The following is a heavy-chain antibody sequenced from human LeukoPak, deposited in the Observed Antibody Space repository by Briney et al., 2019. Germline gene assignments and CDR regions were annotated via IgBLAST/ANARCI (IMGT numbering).Heavy chain of an antibody. Sequence: ASVKVSCRASGYTFTGYYMRWVRQAPGQGLEWMGWINPNSGGTNYAQKFQGRVTMTRDTSISTAYMELSRLRSDDTAVYYCARVKALPRYYYDSSGYPYYFDYWGQGTLVTVSS. CDR2: INPNSGGT. J-gene: IGHJ4*02. CDR3: ARVKALPRYYYDSSGYPYYFDY. CDR1: GYTFTGYY. V-gene: IGHV1-2*02. D-gene: IGHD3-22*01.